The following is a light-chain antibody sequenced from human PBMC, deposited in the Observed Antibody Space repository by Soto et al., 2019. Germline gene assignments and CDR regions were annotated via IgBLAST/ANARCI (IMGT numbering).Light chain of an antibody. J-gene: IGLJ1*01. V-gene: IGLV2-14*01. CDR2: EVS. Sequence: QSALNQPASVSGSPGQSITISCTGTSSYVGGYNYVSLYQQHPGKAPKLMIYEVSNRPSGVSNRFSGSKSGNPASLTISGLQAEDEADYYCSSYTSSSNSVFGTGTKLTVL. CDR1: SSYVGGYNY. CDR3: SSYTSSSNSV.